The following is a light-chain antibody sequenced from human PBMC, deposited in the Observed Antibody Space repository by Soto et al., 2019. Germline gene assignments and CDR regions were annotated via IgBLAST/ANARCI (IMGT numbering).Light chain of an antibody. CDR3: QQYNNWPWT. CDR2: LAS. J-gene: IGKJ1*01. Sequence: DIVMTQSPLSLPVTPGEPASISCRSSQSLLQSNGHNYLDWYMQKPGQSPQLLIYLASNRASGVPDRFSGSGSGTDFTLTISSLQSEDFAIYYCQQYNNWPWTFGQGTKVDIK. V-gene: IGKV2-28*01. CDR1: QSLLQSNGHNY.